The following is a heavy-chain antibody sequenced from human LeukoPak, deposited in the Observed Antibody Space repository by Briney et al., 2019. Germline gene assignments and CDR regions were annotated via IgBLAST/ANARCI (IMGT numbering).Heavy chain of an antibody. Sequence: SETLSLTCTVSGGSISSSSYYWGWIRQPPGKGLEWIGSIYYSGSTYYNPSLKSRVSISVDTSRNQCSLKLSSVTAADTAVYYCARQISDYYYYYIDVWGQGTTVTVSS. D-gene: IGHD3-10*01. CDR3: ARQISDYYYYYIDV. CDR2: IYYSGST. V-gene: IGHV4-39*01. CDR1: GGSISSSSYY. J-gene: IGHJ6*03.